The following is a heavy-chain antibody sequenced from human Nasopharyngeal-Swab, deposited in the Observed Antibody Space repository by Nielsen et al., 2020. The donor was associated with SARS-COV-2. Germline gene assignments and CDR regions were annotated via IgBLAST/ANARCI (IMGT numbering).Heavy chain of an antibody. J-gene: IGHJ4*02. CDR1: GYSLMSQA. CDR2: ITAANGNT. CDR3: VRDDGRSWLLDK. Sequence: ASVKVSCKASGYSLMSQAMHWVRQAPGQRLEWMGWITAANGNTDYSRKFHDRLTLSSDTSANTAYMDLSGLRSEDTAVYYCVRDDGRSWLLDKWGQGTLVTVSA. V-gene: IGHV1-3*01. D-gene: IGHD6-13*01.